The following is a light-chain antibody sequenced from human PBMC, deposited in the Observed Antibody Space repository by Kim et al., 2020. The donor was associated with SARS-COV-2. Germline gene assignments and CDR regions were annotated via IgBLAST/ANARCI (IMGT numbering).Light chain of an antibody. CDR1: QYISTY. Sequence: DIQMTQSPSSLSASVGERVTITCRASQYISTYLNWYQKKPGKAPKLLIYGASSLQSGVPSNFSGSGFGTDFTLTITSLQAEDFGSFYCQQSYSAPYTFGQGTKLEI. J-gene: IGKJ2*01. CDR2: GAS. V-gene: IGKV1-39*01. CDR3: QQSYSAPYT.